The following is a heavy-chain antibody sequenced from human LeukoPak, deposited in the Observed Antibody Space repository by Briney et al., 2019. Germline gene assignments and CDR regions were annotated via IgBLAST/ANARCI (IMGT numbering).Heavy chain of an antibody. J-gene: IGHJ4*02. D-gene: IGHD6-19*01. CDR1: GFTFSSYG. CDR2: IRYDGSNK. Sequence: GGSLRLSCAASGFTFSSYGMHWVRQAPGKGLEWVAFIRYDGSNKYYADSVKGRFTISRDNSKNTLCLQMNSLRAEDTAVYYCAKDHNRYSSGHNEGGFDYWGQGTLVTVSS. CDR3: AKDHNRYSSGHNEGGFDY. V-gene: IGHV3-30*02.